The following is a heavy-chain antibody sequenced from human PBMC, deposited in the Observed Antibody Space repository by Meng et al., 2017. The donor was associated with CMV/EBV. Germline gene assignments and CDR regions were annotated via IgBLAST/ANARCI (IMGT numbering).Heavy chain of an antibody. CDR1: AYTFTGYY. CDR2: INANSGGT. CDR3: ARGSYYYDSSGPFDP. D-gene: IGHD3-22*01. J-gene: IGHJ5*02. V-gene: IGHV1-2*02. Sequence: ASVKVSCKAFAYTFTGYYLHWVRQAPGQGLEWMGWINANSGGTNYAQKFQGRVTMTRDTAIGTAYMSLSRLRSDDTAAYYCARGSYYYDSSGPFDPWGQGTLVTVSS.